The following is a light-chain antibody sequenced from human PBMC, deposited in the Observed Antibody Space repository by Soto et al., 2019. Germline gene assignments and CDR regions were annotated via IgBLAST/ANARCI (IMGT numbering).Light chain of an antibody. CDR1: QSVRTN. V-gene: IGKV3-15*01. CDR3: QQYNDNWPT. J-gene: IGKJ1*01. CDR2: GAS. Sequence: EIVMTQSPATLSVSPGETVTLSCRASQSVRTNLAWYQHKPGQSPRLLIYGASNRATGFPARFSGSGSGTEFTLTISSLQSADFAIYYCQQYNDNWPTFGQGTKVEIK.